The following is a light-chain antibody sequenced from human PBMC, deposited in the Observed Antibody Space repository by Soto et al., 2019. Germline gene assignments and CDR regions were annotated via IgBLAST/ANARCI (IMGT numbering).Light chain of an antibody. Sequence: QSALAQPASVSGTPGQSITISCTGSNSDVGIYDFVSWYQHHPGRAPKLIVYDVGKRPSGVPDRFSGSKSDNTASLTISGLQAEDEADYYCCSYAGSYTRVFGTGTKVTVL. CDR2: DVG. V-gene: IGLV2-11*01. CDR1: NSDVGIYDF. J-gene: IGLJ1*01. CDR3: CSYAGSYTRV.